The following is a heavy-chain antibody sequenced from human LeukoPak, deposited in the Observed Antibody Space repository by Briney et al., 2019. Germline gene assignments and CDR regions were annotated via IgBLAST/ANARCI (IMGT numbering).Heavy chain of an antibody. CDR3: AREKPFYGSGSYYGEDNWFDP. V-gene: IGHV4-59*01. Sequence: SETLSLTCTVSGGSISSYYWSWIRQPPGKGLEWIGYIYYSGSTNYNPSLKSRVTISVDTSKNQFSLKLSSVTAADTAVYYCAREKPFYGSGSYYGEDNWFDPWGQGTLVTVSP. CDR2: IYYSGST. CDR1: GGSISSYY. D-gene: IGHD3-10*01. J-gene: IGHJ5*02.